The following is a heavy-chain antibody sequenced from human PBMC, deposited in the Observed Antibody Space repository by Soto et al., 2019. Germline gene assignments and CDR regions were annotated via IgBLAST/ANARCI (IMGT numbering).Heavy chain of an antibody. CDR2: ISYSGST. CDR3: ATTLTTTFWFDS. V-gene: IGHV4-61*01. D-gene: IGHD4-4*01. CDR1: GDSVISSSYY. Sequence: QVQLQESGPGLVKPSKTLSLTCTVSGDSVISSSYYWSWVRQPPGKGLEWIGYISYSGSTNYNASLKSRVTISIDTSKSQFSLKLSSVTAADTAVYYCATTLTTTFWFDSWGQGALVTVSS. J-gene: IGHJ5*01.